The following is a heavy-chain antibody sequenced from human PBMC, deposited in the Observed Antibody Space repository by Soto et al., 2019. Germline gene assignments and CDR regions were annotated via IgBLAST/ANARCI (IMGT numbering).Heavy chain of an antibody. V-gene: IGHV1-69*02. Sequence: SVKVSCKASGGTFSSYTISWVRQAPGQGLEWMGRIIPILGIANYAQKFQGRVTITADKSTSTAYMELSSLRSEDTAVYYCATYGDYAPEYFQHWGQGTLVTVSS. CDR2: IIPILGIA. J-gene: IGHJ1*01. D-gene: IGHD4-17*01. CDR3: ATYGDYAPEYFQH. CDR1: GGTFSSYT.